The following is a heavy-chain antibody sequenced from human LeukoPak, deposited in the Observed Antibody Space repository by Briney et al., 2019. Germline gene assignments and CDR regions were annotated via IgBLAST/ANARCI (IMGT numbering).Heavy chain of an antibody. CDR2: ITKNSDST. Sequence: PGGSLRDSCAASGFSFSNYAMNWVRQAPGKGLEWVSSITKNSDSTYYADSVRGRFSISRDNSKNTLYLQMNSLRADDTAIYYCARITGATLFGYWGQGILVTVSS. V-gene: IGHV3-23*01. CDR3: ARITGATLFGY. J-gene: IGHJ4*02. D-gene: IGHD7-27*01. CDR1: GFSFSNYA.